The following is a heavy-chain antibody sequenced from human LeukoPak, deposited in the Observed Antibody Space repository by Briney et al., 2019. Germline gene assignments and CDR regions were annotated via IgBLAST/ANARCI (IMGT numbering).Heavy chain of an antibody. CDR3: VRDHLWSFDI. CDR1: GFTFSSYT. V-gene: IGHV3-23*01. CDR2: ISASGVSI. Sequence: GESLRLSCAASGFTFSSYTMNWVRQAPGKGLEWVSGISASGVSIYYADSVKGRFTISRDDAKNSLYLQMNSLRAEDTAIYYCVRDHLWSFDIWGQGTVVTVSS. J-gene: IGHJ3*02. D-gene: IGHD2-21*01.